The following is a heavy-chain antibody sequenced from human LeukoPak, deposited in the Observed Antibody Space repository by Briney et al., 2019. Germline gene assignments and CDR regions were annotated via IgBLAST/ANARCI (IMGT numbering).Heavy chain of an antibody. V-gene: IGHV4-4*07. J-gene: IGHJ2*01. Sequence: PSETLSLTCTVSGASISSSYWSWIRQPAGKGLEWIGRIDTSGNTNYKPSLKSRVTMSVDTSKKQFSLKLSSVTAADTAVYYCARVSSSWYQDWYFDLWGRGTLVTVSS. CDR1: GASISSSY. D-gene: IGHD6-13*01. CDR3: ARVSSSWYQDWYFDL. CDR2: IDTSGNT.